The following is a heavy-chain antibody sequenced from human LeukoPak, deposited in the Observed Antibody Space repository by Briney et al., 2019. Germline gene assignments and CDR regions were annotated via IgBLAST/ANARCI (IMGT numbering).Heavy chain of an antibody. J-gene: IGHJ4*02. CDR2: IYYSGST. CDR3: ARERLYGSGSLFDY. Sequence: SETLSLTCTVSGGSISSSSYYWGWIRQPPGKGLERIGSIYYSGSTYYNPSLKSRVTISVDTSKNQFSLKLSSVTAADTAVYYCARERLYGSGSLFDYWGQGTLVTVSS. CDR1: GGSISSSSYY. V-gene: IGHV4-39*02. D-gene: IGHD3-10*01.